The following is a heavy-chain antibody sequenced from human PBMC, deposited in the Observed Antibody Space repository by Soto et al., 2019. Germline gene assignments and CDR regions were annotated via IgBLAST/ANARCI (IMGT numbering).Heavy chain of an antibody. Sequence: SETLSLTCAVYGGSFSGYYWSWIRQPPGKGLEWIGYIYYSGSTNYNPSLKSRVTISVDTSKNQFSLKLSSVTAADTAVYYCAREGSGDFWNRGYYGMDVWGQGTTVTVSS. V-gene: IGHV4-59*01. CDR2: IYYSGST. D-gene: IGHD3-3*01. CDR1: GGSFSGYY. CDR3: AREGSGDFWNRGYYGMDV. J-gene: IGHJ6*02.